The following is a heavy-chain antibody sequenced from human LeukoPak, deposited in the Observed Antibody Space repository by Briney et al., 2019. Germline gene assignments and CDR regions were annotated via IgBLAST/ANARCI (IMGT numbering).Heavy chain of an antibody. D-gene: IGHD3-3*01. CDR2: ISSSGSTI. CDR1: GFTVSSNY. Sequence: PGGSLRLSCAASGFTVSSNYMSWIRQAPGKGPEWVSYISSSGSTIYYADSVKGRFTISRDNAKNSLYLQMNSLRAEDTAVYYCARDSWSGARLGIWGQGTMVTVSS. V-gene: IGHV3-11*04. J-gene: IGHJ3*02. CDR3: ARDSWSGARLGI.